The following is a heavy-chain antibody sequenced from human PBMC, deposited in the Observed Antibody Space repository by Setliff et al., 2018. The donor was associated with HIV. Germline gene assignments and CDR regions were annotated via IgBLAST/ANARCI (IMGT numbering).Heavy chain of an antibody. Sequence: SETLSLTCTVSGGSISSYYWSWIRQPPGKGLEWIGHIYYSGSTNYNPSLKSRVTISADTSKNQFSLKLSSVTAADTAVYYCAKRWGAGYYLLWGRGTLVTVSS. CDR2: IYYSGST. CDR1: GGSISSYY. CDR3: AKRWGAGYYLL. D-gene: IGHD3-22*01. V-gene: IGHV4-59*08. J-gene: IGHJ4*02.